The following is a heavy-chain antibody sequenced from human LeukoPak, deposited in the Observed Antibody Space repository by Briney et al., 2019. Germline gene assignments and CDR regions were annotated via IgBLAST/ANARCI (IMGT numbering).Heavy chain of an antibody. D-gene: IGHD2-2*01. J-gene: IGHJ4*02. CDR3: ARGRYCSSTSCYRWDY. CDR2: INHSGST. CDR1: GGSFSGYY. V-gene: IGHV4-34*01. Sequence: SETPSLTCAVYGGSFSGYYWSWIRQPPGKGLEWIGEINHSGSTNYNPSLKSRVTISVDTSKNQFSLKLSSVTAADTAVYYCARGRYCSSTSCYRWDYWGQGTLVTVSS.